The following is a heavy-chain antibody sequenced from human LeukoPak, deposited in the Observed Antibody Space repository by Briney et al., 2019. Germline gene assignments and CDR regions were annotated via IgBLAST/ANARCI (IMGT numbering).Heavy chain of an antibody. Sequence: GGSLRLSCAASGFTFDNYAMNWVRQAPGKGLEWVLGISGSGVNTYYADSVKGRFTISRDNSKNTLYLQLNSLRGEDTAIYYCARDTGFNYGAHAMDVWGQGTTVTVSS. D-gene: IGHD4/OR15-4a*01. CDR1: GFTFDNYA. V-gene: IGHV3-23*01. CDR3: ARDTGFNYGAHAMDV. J-gene: IGHJ6*02. CDR2: ISGSGVNT.